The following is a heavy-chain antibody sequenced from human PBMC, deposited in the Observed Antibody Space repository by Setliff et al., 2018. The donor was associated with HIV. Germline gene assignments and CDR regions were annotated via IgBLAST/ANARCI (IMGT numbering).Heavy chain of an antibody. D-gene: IGHD3-16*01. CDR2: INPSGGST. CDR3: ARGWGGQDSYYYGMDV. Sequence: ASVKVSCKASGYTFTSYWIHWLRQAPGQGLEWMGMINPSGGSTSNAEKFQGRLTMTRDSSTSTVYMELSSLRSQDTAMYYCARGWGGQDSYYYGMDVWGQGTTVTVSS. CDR1: GYTFTSYW. J-gene: IGHJ6*02. V-gene: IGHV1-46*01.